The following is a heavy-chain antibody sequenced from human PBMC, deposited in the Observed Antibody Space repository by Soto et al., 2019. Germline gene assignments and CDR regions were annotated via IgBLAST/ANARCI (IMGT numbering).Heavy chain of an antibody. V-gene: IGHV1-18*01. J-gene: IGHJ4*02. CDR3: ARDLFGEDGAGYFDY. CDR1: GYSFSTYG. CDR2: ISGLNGNT. Sequence: QVHLVQSGVEVKKPGASVKVSRKASGYSFSTYGISWVRQAPGQGLEWMGWISGLNGNTNYAQNLQGRVTMTTDTYTSTAYMELRSLGFDDTAMYYCARDLFGEDGAGYFDYWCQGTLVTVSS. D-gene: IGHD3-10*01.